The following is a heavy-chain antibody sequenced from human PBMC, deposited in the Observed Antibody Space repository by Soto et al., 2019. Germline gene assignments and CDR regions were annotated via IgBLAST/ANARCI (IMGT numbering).Heavy chain of an antibody. D-gene: IGHD3-10*01. V-gene: IGHV1-18*01. Sequence: QVQLVQSGAEVKKPGASVKVSCKASGYTFTTYGISWVRQAPGQGLEWMGWISAYNGNTNYAQKLQGRVTMTTDTXTXTXXMELRSLRSDDTAVYYCARDYYGSGRLNAHNGFDPWGQGTLVTVSS. J-gene: IGHJ5*02. CDR3: ARDYYGSGRLNAHNGFDP. CDR1: GYTFTTYG. CDR2: ISAYNGNT.